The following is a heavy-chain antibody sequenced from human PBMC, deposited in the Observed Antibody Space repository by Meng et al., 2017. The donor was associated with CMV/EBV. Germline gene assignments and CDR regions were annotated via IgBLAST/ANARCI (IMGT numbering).Heavy chain of an antibody. V-gene: IGHV1-46*01. CDR2: INPSGGST. CDR1: GYTFTSYY. J-gene: IGHJ4*02. Sequence: QGRRVRLGDESKKPGASGKVSCKASGYTFTSYYMHWVRQAPGQGLEGMGIINPSGGSTSYAQKFQGRVTMTRDTSTSTVYMELSSLRSEDTAVYYCARGPILRKVVAATSHFDYWGQGTLVTVSS. D-gene: IGHD2-15*01. CDR3: ARGPILRKVVAATSHFDY.